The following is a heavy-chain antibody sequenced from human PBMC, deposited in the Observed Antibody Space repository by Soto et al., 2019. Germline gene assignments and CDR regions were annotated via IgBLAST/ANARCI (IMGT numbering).Heavy chain of an antibody. Sequence: ASVKVSCKASGYTVTSYAMHWVRQAPGQRLEWMGWINAGNGNTKYSQKFQGRVTITRDTSASTAYMELSSLRSEDTAVYYCAVYSSSWYYFDYWGQGTLVTVSS. CDR1: GYTVTSYA. CDR3: AVYSSSWYYFDY. V-gene: IGHV1-3*01. CDR2: INAGNGNT. J-gene: IGHJ4*02. D-gene: IGHD6-13*01.